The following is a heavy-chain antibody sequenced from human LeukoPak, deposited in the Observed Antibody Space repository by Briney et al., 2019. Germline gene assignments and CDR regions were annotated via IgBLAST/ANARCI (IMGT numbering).Heavy chain of an antibody. V-gene: IGHV3-48*01. CDR3: AELGITMIGGV. J-gene: IGHJ6*04. D-gene: IGHD3-10*02. CDR1: GFTFSTYS. Sequence: GGSLRLSCAASGFTFSTYSMNWVRQAPGKGLEWVAYIRSSGAPIYYADSVKGRFTISRDNAKNSVYLQMNSLRAEDTAVYYCAELGITMIGGVWGKGTTVTISS. CDR2: IRSSGAPI.